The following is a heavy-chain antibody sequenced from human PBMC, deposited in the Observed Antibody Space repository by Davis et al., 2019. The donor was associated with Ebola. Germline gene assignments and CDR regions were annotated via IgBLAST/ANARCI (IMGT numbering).Heavy chain of an antibody. Sequence: GESLKISCRGSGFIFNSYSMTWVRQAQGKGLEWVSGIRASDKTKHYAESVKGRFTISRDYALNTVYLEMNNLRVEDTALYYCAKGTSEAYGLDVWGQGTTVTVSS. V-gene: IGHV3-23*01. CDR2: IRASDKTK. J-gene: IGHJ6*02. D-gene: IGHD3-10*01. CDR1: GFIFNSYS. CDR3: AKGTSEAYGLDV.